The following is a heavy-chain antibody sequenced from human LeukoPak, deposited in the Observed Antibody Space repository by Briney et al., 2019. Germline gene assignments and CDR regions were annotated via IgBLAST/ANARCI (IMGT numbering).Heavy chain of an antibody. Sequence: GGSLRLSCAASGLTFSSDWMHWVRHVPGKGLVWVSRINSDASTINYTDSVKGRFTISRDNAKNTLYLQMNNLRAEDTAVYYCAREDCTIGAVCSSLLDHWGRGTLVTVSS. D-gene: IGHD2-8*01. CDR3: AREDCTIGAVCSSLLDH. CDR1: GLTFSSDW. J-gene: IGHJ4*02. V-gene: IGHV3-74*01. CDR2: INSDASTI.